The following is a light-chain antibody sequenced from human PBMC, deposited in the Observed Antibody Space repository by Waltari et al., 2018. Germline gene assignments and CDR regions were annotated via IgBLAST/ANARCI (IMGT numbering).Light chain of an antibody. CDR3: SSYTSSSTLG. V-gene: IGLV2-14*01. J-gene: IGLJ2*01. CDR2: EVS. Sequence: QSALTQPASVSGSPGQSITISCTGTSSDVGGYNYVSWYQQHPGKAPKLLIYEVSNRPSGGSNRFSGSKCGNTASLTISGLQAEDEADYYCSSYTSSSTLGFGGGTKLTVL. CDR1: SSDVGGYNY.